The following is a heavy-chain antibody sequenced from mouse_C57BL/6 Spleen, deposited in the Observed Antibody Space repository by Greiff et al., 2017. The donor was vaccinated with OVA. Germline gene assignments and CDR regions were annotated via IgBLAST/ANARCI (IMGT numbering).Heavy chain of an antibody. D-gene: IGHD2-4*01. CDR2: ISYDGSN. CDR1: GYSITSGYY. J-gene: IGHJ1*03. V-gene: IGHV3-6*01. CDR3: ARDLGGEFYDYGWYFDV. Sequence: VQLKESGPGLVKPSQSLSLTCSVTGYSITSGYYWNWIRQFPGNKLEWMGYISYDGSNNYNPSLKNRISITRDTSKNQFFLKLNSVTTEDTATYYCARDLGGEFYDYGWYFDVWGTGTTVTVSS.